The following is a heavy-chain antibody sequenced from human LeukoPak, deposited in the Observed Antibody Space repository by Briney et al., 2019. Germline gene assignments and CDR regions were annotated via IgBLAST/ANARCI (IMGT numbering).Heavy chain of an antibody. J-gene: IGHJ4*02. CDR1: GYSFTTYW. CDR2: IFPGDSDT. V-gene: IGHV5-51*01. D-gene: IGHD6-19*01. CDR3: ARLEGWGSSGWSPASLNY. Sequence: GESLKISCKGSGYSFTTYWIAWVRQMPGKGLEWMGIIFPGDSDTGYSPSFQGQVTISADKSISTAYLQWSSLTASDSAMYYCARLEGWGSSGWSPASLNYWGQGTLVTVSS.